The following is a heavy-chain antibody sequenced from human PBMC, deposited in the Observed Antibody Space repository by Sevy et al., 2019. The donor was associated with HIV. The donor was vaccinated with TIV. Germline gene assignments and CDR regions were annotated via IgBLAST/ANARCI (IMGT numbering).Heavy chain of an antibody. CDR1: GFTFSSYD. V-gene: IGHV3-23*01. CDR3: AKSMGGFDAFDI. J-gene: IGHJ3*02. D-gene: IGHD6-25*01. Sequence: GGSLRLSCAASGFTFSSYDMSWVRQAPGKVLEWVSVISGSGVSTYYADSVKGRFTISRDNSKNTLYLQLNSLRAEDTAVYYCAKSMGGFDAFDIWGQGTMVTVSS. CDR2: ISGSGVST.